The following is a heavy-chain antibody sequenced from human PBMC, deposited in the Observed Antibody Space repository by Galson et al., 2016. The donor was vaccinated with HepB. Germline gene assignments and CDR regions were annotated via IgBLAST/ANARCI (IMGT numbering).Heavy chain of an antibody. J-gene: IGHJ4*02. V-gene: IGHV3-23*01. D-gene: IGHD3-10*01. Sequence: SLRLSCAASGFSFSSFAMAWVRQAPGKGLEWVSVVSGSGRSTYYADSVKGRFTISRDNAKNSLYLQMNSLRSEDTAVYYCARDFGFWGQGTLVTVSS. CDR3: ARDFGF. CDR1: GFSFSSFA. CDR2: VSGSGRST.